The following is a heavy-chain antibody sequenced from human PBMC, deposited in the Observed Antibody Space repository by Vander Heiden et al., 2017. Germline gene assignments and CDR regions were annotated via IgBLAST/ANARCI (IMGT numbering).Heavy chain of an antibody. D-gene: IGHD2-2*01. CDR1: GASIGSGFY. CDR3: ARGVDTYARQIDL. Sequence: QVQLQESGPGLLKASQTPSLTCNVSGASIGSGFYWTWIRQHPGKGLEWVGYIYNTGRSSYSPSLKPRISMSVDTSKNQFSLNLNSVTAADTAVYYCARGVDTYARQIDLWGQGTLVTVSS. CDR2: IYNTGRS. J-gene: IGHJ1*01. V-gene: IGHV4-31*03.